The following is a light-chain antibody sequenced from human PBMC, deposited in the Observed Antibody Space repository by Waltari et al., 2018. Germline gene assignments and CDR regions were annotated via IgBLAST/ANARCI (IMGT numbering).Light chain of an antibody. Sequence: IQMTQSSSSLSASEGDRVTITCQASQAISNNLAWYQQKPGKAPNLLIYKATTLQSGVPSRFSGSGSGTDFTLTISSLQPEDFATYYCQHGYSSPPTFGQGTKVEMK. CDR2: KAT. V-gene: IGKV1-13*02. CDR1: QAISNN. J-gene: IGKJ1*01. CDR3: QHGYSSPPT.